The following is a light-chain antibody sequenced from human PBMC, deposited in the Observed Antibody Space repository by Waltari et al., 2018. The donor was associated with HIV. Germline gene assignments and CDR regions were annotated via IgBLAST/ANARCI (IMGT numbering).Light chain of an antibody. Sequence: QPVLTQPPSVPGAQGQGAPISCTGSRPNIGAVFAVTWYQQLPGTAPKLLIYGDNNRPSGVPDRFSGSKSGTSASLAITGLQAEDEADYYCQSYDSSLSGSVFGGGTKLTVL. V-gene: IGLV1-40*01. CDR3: QSYDSSLSGSV. CDR1: RPNIGAVFA. CDR2: GDN. J-gene: IGLJ3*02.